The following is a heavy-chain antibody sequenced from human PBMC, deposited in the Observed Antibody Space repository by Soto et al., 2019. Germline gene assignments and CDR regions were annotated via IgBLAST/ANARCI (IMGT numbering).Heavy chain of an antibody. CDR1: GVSVTSGSYY. CDR2: MYYNGNT. V-gene: IGHV4-61*01. CDR3: ARPFCSTTSCQPHHMDV. Sequence: SETLSLTCAVSGVSVTSGSYYWTWIRQPPGKGLEWIGYMYYNGNTNYNPSLKSRVTISLDTSNNRFSLRLSSVTAAATAVYYCARPFCSTTSCQPHHMDVWGQGTTVTVSS. J-gene: IGHJ6*02. D-gene: IGHD2-2*01.